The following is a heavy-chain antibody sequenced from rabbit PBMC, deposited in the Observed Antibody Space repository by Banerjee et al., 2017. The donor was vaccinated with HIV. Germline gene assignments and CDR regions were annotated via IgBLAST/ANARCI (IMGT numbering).Heavy chain of an antibody. CDR2: IDVSSGST. Sequence: QEQLEESGGDLVKPEGSLTLTCTASGSDISRNAMCWVRQAPGKGLEWIACIDVSSGSTHYASWAKGRFTISKTSSTTVTLQMTSMTAADTATYFCARDDYGVMWLDLWGPGTLVTVS. CDR1: GSDISRNA. V-gene: IGHV1S45*01. D-gene: IGHD2-1*01. J-gene: IGHJ5*01. CDR3: ARDDYGVMWLDL.